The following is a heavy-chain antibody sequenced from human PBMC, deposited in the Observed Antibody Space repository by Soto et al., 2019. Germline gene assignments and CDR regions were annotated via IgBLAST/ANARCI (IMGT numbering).Heavy chain of an antibody. CDR1: GGTFSSYA. Sequence: GASVKVSCKASGGTFSSYAISWVRQAPGQGLEWMGGIIPIFGTANYAQKFQGRVTITADESTSTAYMELSSLRSEDTAVYYCAGPYSSSSSARRAFDIWGQGTMVTVSS. CDR3: AGPYSSSSSARRAFDI. V-gene: IGHV1-69*13. J-gene: IGHJ3*02. D-gene: IGHD6-6*01. CDR2: IIPIFGTA.